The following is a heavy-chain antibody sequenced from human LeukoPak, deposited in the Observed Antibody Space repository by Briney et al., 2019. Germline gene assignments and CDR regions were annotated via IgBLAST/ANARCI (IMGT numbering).Heavy chain of an antibody. J-gene: IGHJ2*01. CDR3: ARTDYDILTGYYTPWGYFDL. D-gene: IGHD3-9*01. CDR1: GDSIGTSIYY. V-gene: IGHV4-39*07. CDR2: IYYSGST. Sequence: SETLSLTCTVSGDSIGTSIYYWGWIRQPPGKGLEWIGSIYYSGSTYYNPSLKSRVTISVDTSKNQFSLKLSSVTAADTAVYYCARTDYDILTGYYTPWGYFDLWGRGTLVTVSS.